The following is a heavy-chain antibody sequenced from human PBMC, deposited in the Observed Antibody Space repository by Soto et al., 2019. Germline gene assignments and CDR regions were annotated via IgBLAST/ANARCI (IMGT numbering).Heavy chain of an antibody. CDR3: ARASIPAAIPVFYYYGMDV. CDR2: IIPIFGTA. J-gene: IGHJ6*02. Sequence: SVKVSCKASGGTFSSYSISWVRQAPGQGLEWMGGIIPIFGTANYAQKFQGRVTITADESTSTAYMELSSLRSEDTAVYYCARASIPAAIPVFYYYGMDVWGQGTTVTVS. D-gene: IGHD2-2*02. CDR1: GGTFSSYS. V-gene: IGHV1-69*13.